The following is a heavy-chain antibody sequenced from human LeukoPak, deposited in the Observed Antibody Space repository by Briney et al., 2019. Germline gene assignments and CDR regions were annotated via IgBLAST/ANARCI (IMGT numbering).Heavy chain of an antibody. CDR2: ISAYNGNT. D-gene: IGHD3-10*01. V-gene: IGHV1-18*01. Sequence: ASVKVSCKASGYTFTSYGISWVRQAPGQGLEWMGWISAYNGNTNYAQKLQGRVTMTTDTSTSTAYMELRSLRSEDTAVYYCARVGNYYGSGSYEGRYSYWGQGTLVTVSS. CDR3: ARVGNYYGSGSYEGRYSY. J-gene: IGHJ4*02. CDR1: GYTFTSYG.